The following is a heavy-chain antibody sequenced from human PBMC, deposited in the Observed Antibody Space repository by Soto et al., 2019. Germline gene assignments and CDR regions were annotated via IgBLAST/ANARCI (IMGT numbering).Heavy chain of an antibody. CDR1: GGTFSSYT. J-gene: IGHJ5*02. CDR2: IIPILGIA. V-gene: IGHV1-69*02. D-gene: IGHD3-9*01. Sequence: QVQLVQSGAEVKKPGSSVKVSCKASGGTFSSYTISWVRQAPGQGLEWMGRIIPILGIANYAQKFQGRVTITADKSTSTAYMELSSLRSEDTAVYYCARHRYYDILTGENNWFDPWGQGTLVTVSS. CDR3: ARHRYYDILTGENNWFDP.